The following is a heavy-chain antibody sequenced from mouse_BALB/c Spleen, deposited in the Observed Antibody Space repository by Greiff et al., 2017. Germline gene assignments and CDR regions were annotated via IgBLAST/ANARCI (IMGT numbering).Heavy chain of an antibody. CDR1: GFNIKDYY. V-gene: IGHV14-4*02. D-gene: IGHD2-3*01. CDR3: TRDGLFDY. Sequence: VQLQQSGAELMRSGASVKLSCTASGFNIKDYYMHWVKQRPEQGLEWIGWIDPENGDTEYAPKFQGKATMTADTSSNTAYLQLSSLTSEDTAVYYCTRDGLFDYWGQGTTLTVSS. CDR2: IDPENGDT. J-gene: IGHJ2*01.